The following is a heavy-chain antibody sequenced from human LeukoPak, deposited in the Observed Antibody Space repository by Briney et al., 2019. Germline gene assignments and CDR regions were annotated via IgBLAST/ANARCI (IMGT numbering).Heavy chain of an antibody. J-gene: IGHJ4*02. V-gene: IGHV1-69*01. Sequence: SVKVSCKASGGTFSSYAISWVRQAPGQGLEWMGGIIPIFGTANYAQKFQGRVTITADESTSTAYMELSSLRSEDTAVYYCARGTVDTAMVFGYWGQGTLVTVSS. CDR1: GGTFSSYA. CDR2: IIPIFGTA. D-gene: IGHD5-18*01. CDR3: ARGTVDTAMVFGY.